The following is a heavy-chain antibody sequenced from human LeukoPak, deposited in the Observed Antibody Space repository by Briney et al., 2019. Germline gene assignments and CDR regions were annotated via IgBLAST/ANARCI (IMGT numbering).Heavy chain of an antibody. V-gene: IGHV3-30*04. J-gene: IGHJ4*02. CDR3: ARDSWGYSYGRNFDY. D-gene: IGHD5-18*01. Sequence: GGSLRLSCAASGFTFSSYAMHWVRQAPGKGLEWVAVISYDGSNKYYADSVKGRFTISRDNSKNTLYLQMNSLRAEDTAVYYCARDSWGYSYGRNFDYWGQGILVTVSS. CDR2: ISYDGSNK. CDR1: GFTFSSYA.